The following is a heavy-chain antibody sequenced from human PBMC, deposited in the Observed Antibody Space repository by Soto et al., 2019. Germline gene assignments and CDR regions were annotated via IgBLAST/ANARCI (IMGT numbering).Heavy chain of an antibody. CDR2: INGGNGNT. CDR1: GYTFSAYA. V-gene: IGHV1-3*01. D-gene: IGHD2-2*01. Sequence: QVRLVQSGAAVKKPGATVKVSCKASGYTFSAYAMHWVRQAPGHRLEWMGWINGGNGNTEYSQKFQGRVTITRDTSASTADMELNSLRSEVTAVYYCARVGTSSCDFGYWGQGTLVTVSS. CDR3: ARVGTSSCDFGY. J-gene: IGHJ4*02.